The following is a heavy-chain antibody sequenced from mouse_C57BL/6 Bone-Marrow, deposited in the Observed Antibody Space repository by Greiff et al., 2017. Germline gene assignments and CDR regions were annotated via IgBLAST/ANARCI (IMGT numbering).Heavy chain of an antibody. CDR3: AMGGYDGVAY. Sequence: VQLQQSGAELVKPGASVKVSCKASGYTFTSYWMHWVKQRPGQGLEWIGRIHPSASDTNSNQKFKGKATLTVDKSSSTAYMQLSSLTSEDSAVYYCAMGGYDGVAYWGQGTLVTVSA. CDR1: GYTFTSYW. J-gene: IGHJ3*01. V-gene: IGHV1-74*01. CDR2: IHPSASDT. D-gene: IGHD2-2*01.